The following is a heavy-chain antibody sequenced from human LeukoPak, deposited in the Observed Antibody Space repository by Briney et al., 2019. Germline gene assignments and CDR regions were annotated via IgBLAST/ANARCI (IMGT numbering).Heavy chain of an antibody. J-gene: IGHJ4*02. CDR2: TSGSGSTT. CDR3: AKDSTRWYHHASNYFAS. CDR1: GLSFTSYA. V-gene: IGHV3-23*01. D-gene: IGHD6-13*01. Sequence: PGRSLRLSYAASGLSFTSYAMNWVRQAPGKGREWGSTTSGSGSTTYYVDSVKGRFTISRNNSKNTLYLQMNSLRAKDTAEYYGAKDSTRWYHHASNYFASWGQGTLATVSS.